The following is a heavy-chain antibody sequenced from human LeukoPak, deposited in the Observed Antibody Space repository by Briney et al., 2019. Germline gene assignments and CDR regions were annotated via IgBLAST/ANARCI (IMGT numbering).Heavy chain of an antibody. Sequence: GGSLRLSCAASGFTFTNAGIHWVRLAAGKGLEWVSFISHDGTNKYYSDSVDGRFIVSRLNSQNTVYLQMNDLRPEDTATYYCASDDVDTGDFWGQGTLVTVSS. J-gene: IGHJ4*02. CDR1: GFTFTNAG. D-gene: IGHD5-18*01. CDR3: ASDDVDTGDF. V-gene: IGHV3-30*01. CDR2: ISHDGTNK.